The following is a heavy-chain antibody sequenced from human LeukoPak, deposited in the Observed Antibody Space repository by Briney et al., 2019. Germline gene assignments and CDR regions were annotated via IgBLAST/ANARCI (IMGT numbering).Heavy chain of an antibody. CDR1: GFTFSSYG. D-gene: IGHD3-22*01. CDR2: IWYDGSNK. V-gene: IGHV3-33*01. Sequence: GGSLRLSCAASGFTFSSYGMPWVRQAPGKGLEWVAVIWYDGSNKYYADSVKGRFTISRDNSKNTLYLQMNSLRAEDTAVYYCARETDHQTYYYDSSGYYPPLDYWGQGTLVTVSS. J-gene: IGHJ4*02. CDR3: ARETDHQTYYYDSSGYYPPLDY.